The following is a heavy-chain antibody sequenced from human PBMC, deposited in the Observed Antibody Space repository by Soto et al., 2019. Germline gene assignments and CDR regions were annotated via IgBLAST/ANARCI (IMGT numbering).Heavy chain of an antibody. CDR1: GGAINTNNYY. CDR2: VFYDGTT. Sequence: QLQLQESGPGPVKPSGTLSLTCTVSGGAINTNNYYWGWVRQPPGKGLEWIGSVFYDGTTYYSPYLNSRVTISLATSRTQFSLKLNSVTAADTAVYYCARLVVVSPVANVCGQGTLVTVSS. CDR3: ARLVVVSPVANV. J-gene: IGHJ1*01. V-gene: IGHV4-39*01. D-gene: IGHD2-2*01.